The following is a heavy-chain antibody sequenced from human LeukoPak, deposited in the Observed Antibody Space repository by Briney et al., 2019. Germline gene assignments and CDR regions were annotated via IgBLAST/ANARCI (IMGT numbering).Heavy chain of an antibody. CDR1: GFTFDDYG. D-gene: IGHD3-22*01. V-gene: IGHV3-20*04. CDR3: ARATHYYESSGYDY. J-gene: IGHJ4*02. Sequence: GGSLRLSCEASGFTFDDYGMSWVRQAPGKGLEWVSGINWNGGSTGYADSVKGRFTISRDNAKNSLYLQMNSLRAEDTALYYCARATHYYESSGYDYWGQGTLVTVSS. CDR2: INWNGGST.